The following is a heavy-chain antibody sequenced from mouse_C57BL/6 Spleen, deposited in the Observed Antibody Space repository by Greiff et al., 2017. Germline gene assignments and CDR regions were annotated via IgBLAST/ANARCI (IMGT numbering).Heavy chain of an antibody. CDR1: GYAFSSSW. CDR2: IYPGDGDT. CDR3: AGGWDTFDY. J-gene: IGHJ2*01. D-gene: IGHD4-1*01. V-gene: IGHV1-82*01. Sequence: LQEPGPELVKPGASVKISCKASGYAFSSSWMNWVKQRPGTGLEWIGRIYPGDGDTNYNGKFNGKATLTADKSSSPAYMQLSSLTSEDSAVYFCAGGWDTFDYWGQGPTLTVSS.